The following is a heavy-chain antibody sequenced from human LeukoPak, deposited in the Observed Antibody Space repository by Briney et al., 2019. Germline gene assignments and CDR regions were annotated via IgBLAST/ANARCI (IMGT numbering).Heavy chain of an antibody. D-gene: IGHD5-12*01. CDR1: GFTFSSYG. CDR3: AKDRVVATAYEFDY. J-gene: IGHJ4*02. Sequence: GRSLRLSCAASGFTFSSYGMHWVRQAPGKGLEWVAVISYDGSNKYYADSVKGRFTISRDNSKNTLYLQMNSLRAEDTAVYYCAKDRVVATAYEFDYWGQGTLVTVSS. V-gene: IGHV3-30*18. CDR2: ISYDGSNK.